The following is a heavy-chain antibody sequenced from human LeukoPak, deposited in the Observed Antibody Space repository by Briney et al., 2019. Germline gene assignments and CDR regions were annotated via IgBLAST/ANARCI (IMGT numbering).Heavy chain of an antibody. V-gene: IGHV4-34*01. J-gene: IGHJ4*02. CDR2: INHSGST. Sequence: SETLSLTCAVYGGSFSGYYWSWIRQPPGRGLEWIGEINHSGSTDYNPSFKSRVTISVDTSKNQFSLKLSSVTAADTAVYYCARGLTYYYDSSGYGYYFDYWGQGTLVTVSS. CDR3: ARGLTYYYDSSGYGYYFDY. D-gene: IGHD3-22*01. CDR1: GGSFSGYY.